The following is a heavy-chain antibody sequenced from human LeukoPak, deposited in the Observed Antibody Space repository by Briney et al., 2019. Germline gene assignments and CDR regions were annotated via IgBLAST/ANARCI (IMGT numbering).Heavy chain of an antibody. Sequence: SETLSLTCTVSGGSISSSSYYWGWIRQPPGKRLEWIGSIYYSGSTYYNPSLKSRVTISVDTSKNQFSLKLSSVTAADTAVYYCAREVAGVVVPAAMFDPWGQGTLVTVSS. J-gene: IGHJ5*02. V-gene: IGHV4-39*02. CDR2: IYYSGST. D-gene: IGHD2-2*01. CDR3: AREVAGVVVPAAMFDP. CDR1: GGSISSSSYY.